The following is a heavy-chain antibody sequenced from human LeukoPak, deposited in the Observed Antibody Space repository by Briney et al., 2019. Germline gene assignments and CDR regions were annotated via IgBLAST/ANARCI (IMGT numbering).Heavy chain of an antibody. D-gene: IGHD6-13*01. CDR1: GGTFISYA. CDR3: ARDLSSSWYVYWFDP. V-gene: IGHV1-69*06. CDR2: IIPIFGTA. J-gene: IGHJ5*02. Sequence: SVKVSCKASGGTFISYAISWVRQAPGQGLEWMGGIIPIFGTANYAQKFQGRVTITADKSTSTAYMELSSLRSEDTAVYYCARDLSSSWYVYWFDPWGQGTLVTVSS.